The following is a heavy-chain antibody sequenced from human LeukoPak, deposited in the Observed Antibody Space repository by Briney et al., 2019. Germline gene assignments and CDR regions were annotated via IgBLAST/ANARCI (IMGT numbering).Heavy chain of an antibody. CDR1: GFTFSSYW. Sequence: SGGSLRLSCAASGFTFSSYWMGWVRQAPGKGLEWVANIKQDGSDKYYVDSVKGRFTISRDKAKNSLYLQMNSLRAEDMAVYYCAREITVTTGWFDPWGQGTLVTVSS. V-gene: IGHV3-7*01. CDR3: AREITVTTGWFDP. D-gene: IGHD4-17*01. CDR2: IKQDGSDK. J-gene: IGHJ5*02.